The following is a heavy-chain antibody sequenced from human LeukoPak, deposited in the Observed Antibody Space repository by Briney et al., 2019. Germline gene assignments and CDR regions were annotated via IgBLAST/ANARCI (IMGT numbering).Heavy chain of an antibody. V-gene: IGHV4-34*01. Sequence: SETLSLTCAVYGGSFSGYYWSWIRQPPGKGLEWIGEINHSGSTNYNPSLKSRVTISVDTPKNQFSRKLSSVTAADTAVYYCAGGRKGPRGIRYPGWDHLVGPRGPGTPVTGSS. CDR3: AGGRKGPRGIRYPGWDHLVGP. J-gene: IGHJ5*02. D-gene: IGHD1-26*01. CDR1: GGSFSGYY. CDR2: INHSGST.